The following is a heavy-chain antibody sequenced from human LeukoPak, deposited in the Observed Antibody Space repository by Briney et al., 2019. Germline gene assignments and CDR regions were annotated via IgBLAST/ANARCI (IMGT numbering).Heavy chain of an antibody. CDR1: GGSISSSSYY. J-gene: IGHJ4*02. CDR2: IYYSGST. V-gene: IGHV4-39*07. Sequence: SETLSLTCTVSGGSISSSSYYWGWIRQPPGKGLEWIGSIYYSGSTYYNPSLKSRVTISVDTSKNQFSLKLSSVTAADTAVYYCARARDGYNALFDYWGQGTLVTVSS. D-gene: IGHD5-24*01. CDR3: ARARDGYNALFDY.